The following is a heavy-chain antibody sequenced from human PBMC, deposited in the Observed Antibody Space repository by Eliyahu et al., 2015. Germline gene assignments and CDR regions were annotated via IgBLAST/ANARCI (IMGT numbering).Heavy chain of an antibody. Sequence: LRLSCAASGFTVSRYTMQWVRQAPGKGLEWISFITGSGSAIYYADSVRGRFTISRDNTKNSLYLQMNSLRAEDTAVYYCARDPGYGAALDNWGQGTLVSVSS. CDR2: ITGSGSAI. J-gene: IGHJ4*02. CDR1: GFTVSRYT. D-gene: IGHD6-13*01. CDR3: ARDPGYGAALDN. V-gene: IGHV3-48*04.